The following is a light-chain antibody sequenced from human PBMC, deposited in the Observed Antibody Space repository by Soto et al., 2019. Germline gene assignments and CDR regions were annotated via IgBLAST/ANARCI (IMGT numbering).Light chain of an antibody. CDR1: SSDVGAYNY. Sequence: QSVLTRPPSASGAPGQSVTISCTVTSSDVGAYNYVSWYQQHPGKAPKLVIYEVTKRPSGVPDRFSGSKSGNTASLTVSGLQAEDEADYYCSSYAGSNNFEVFGTGTKVTVL. CDR3: SSYAGSNNFEV. CDR2: EVT. J-gene: IGLJ1*01. V-gene: IGLV2-8*01.